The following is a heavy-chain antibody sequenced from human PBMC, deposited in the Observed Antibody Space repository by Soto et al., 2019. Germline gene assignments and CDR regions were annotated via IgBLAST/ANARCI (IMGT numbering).Heavy chain of an antibody. CDR3: ARRSSGWYFDY. CDR1: GFTFSIYS. Sequence: GGSLRLSCAASGFTFSIYSMSWVRQAPGKGLEWVSAISGSGDSTYYADSVKGRFTISRDNSKNTLYLQMNSLRAEDTAVYYCARRSSGWYFDYWGQGTLVTVSS. V-gene: IGHV3-23*01. CDR2: ISGSGDST. J-gene: IGHJ4*02. D-gene: IGHD6-19*01.